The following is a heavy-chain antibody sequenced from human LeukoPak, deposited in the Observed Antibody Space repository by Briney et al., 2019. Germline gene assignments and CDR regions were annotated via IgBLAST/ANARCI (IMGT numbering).Heavy chain of an antibody. CDR2: MNPNNGNT. Sequence: ASVKVSCKASGYTFTSYDINWVRQATGQGLEWMGWMNPNNGNTGYAQKFQGRVTMTRSTSTGTAYMELSSLRSEDTAVYYCATDLAMVRGVIGGDYWSQGTLVTVSS. CDR1: GYTFTSYD. J-gene: IGHJ4*02. V-gene: IGHV1-8*01. CDR3: ATDLAMVRGVIGGDY. D-gene: IGHD3-10*01.